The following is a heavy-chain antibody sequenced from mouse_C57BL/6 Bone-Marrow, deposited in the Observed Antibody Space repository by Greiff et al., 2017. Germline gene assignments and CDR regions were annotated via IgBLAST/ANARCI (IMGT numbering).Heavy chain of an antibody. CDR2: IDPSDSYT. CDR3: ARDGYYSYDFDY. V-gene: IGHV1-69*01. CDR1: GYTFTSYW. D-gene: IGHD2-3*01. Sequence: VQLQQPGAELVMPGASVKLSCKASGYTFTSYWMHWVKQRPGQGLEWIGEIDPSDSYTNYNQKFKGKSTLTVDKSSSTAYMQLSSLTSEDSAVYYCARDGYYSYDFDYWGQGTTLTVSS. J-gene: IGHJ2*01.